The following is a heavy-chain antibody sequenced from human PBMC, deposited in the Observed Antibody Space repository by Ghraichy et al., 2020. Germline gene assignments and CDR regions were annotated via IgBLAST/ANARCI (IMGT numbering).Heavy chain of an antibody. J-gene: IGHJ5*02. CDR1: AFTFSNSW. D-gene: IGHD3-10*01. V-gene: IGHV3-74*03. CDR2: INSDGSTR. Sequence: LSLTCVDSAFTFSNSWMHWVRQVPGKGLVWVSRINSDGSTRTYADSVKGRFTISRDNAKNTLYLQMNSLRVDDTAVYYCVKDYFGSGRSWGQGTLVTVSS. CDR3: VKDYFGSGRS.